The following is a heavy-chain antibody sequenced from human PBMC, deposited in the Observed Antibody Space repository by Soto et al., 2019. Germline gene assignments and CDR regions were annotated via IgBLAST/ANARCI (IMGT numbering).Heavy chain of an antibody. CDR1: GFTFSNYG. J-gene: IGHJ4*02. D-gene: IGHD2-15*01. CDR2: ISYDGNNK. CDR3: AKDITLFCSGGSCSSNIDY. Sequence: GGSLRLSCAASGFTFSNYGMHWVRQAPGKGLEWVAVISYDGNNKYYVDSVKGRFTISRDNSKNTLHLQMNSLRAEDTAVYYCAKDITLFCSGGSCSSNIDYWGQGTLVTVSS. V-gene: IGHV3-30*18.